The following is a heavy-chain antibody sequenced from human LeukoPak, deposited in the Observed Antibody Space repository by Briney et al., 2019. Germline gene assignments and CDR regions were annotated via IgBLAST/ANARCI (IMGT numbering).Heavy chain of an antibody. V-gene: IGHV3-20*04. Sequence: GGSLRLSCAASGFKFDDYGMSWVRQAPGKGLEWVSGINWNGRRTGYADSVKGRFTISSDNAKNSLYLQMNSLRAEDTALYYCARDRLYYSDSSDYYSINWFDPWGQGTLVTVSS. CDR2: INWNGRRT. J-gene: IGHJ5*02. CDR1: GFKFDDYG. D-gene: IGHD3-22*01. CDR3: ARDRLYYSDSSDYYSINWFDP.